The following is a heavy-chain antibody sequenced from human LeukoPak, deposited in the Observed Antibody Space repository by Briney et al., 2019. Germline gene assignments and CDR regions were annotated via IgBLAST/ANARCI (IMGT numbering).Heavy chain of an antibody. V-gene: IGHV1-8*01. CDR3: ARGRGSSWPFDY. J-gene: IGHJ4*02. D-gene: IGHD6-13*01. Sequence: APVKVSCKASGYTFTSYDINWVRQATGQGLEWMGWMNPNSGNTGYAQKFQGRVTMTRNTSISTAYMELSSLRSEDTAVYYCARGRGSSWPFDYWGQVTLVTVSS. CDR1: GYTFTSYD. CDR2: MNPNSGNT.